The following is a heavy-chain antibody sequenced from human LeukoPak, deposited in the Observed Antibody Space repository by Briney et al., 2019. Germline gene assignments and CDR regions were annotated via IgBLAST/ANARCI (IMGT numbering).Heavy chain of an antibody. J-gene: IGHJ3*02. D-gene: IGHD3-3*01. CDR2: IYTSGST. V-gene: IGHV4-4*07. Sequence: PSETLSLTCTVSGGSISSYYWSWIRQPAGKGLEWIGRIYTSGSTNYNPSLKSRVTMSVDTSKNQFSLKLSSVTAADTAVYYCARAMVGFWSGYAGDAFDIWGQGTMVTVSS. CDR3: ARAMVGFWSGYAGDAFDI. CDR1: GGSISSYY.